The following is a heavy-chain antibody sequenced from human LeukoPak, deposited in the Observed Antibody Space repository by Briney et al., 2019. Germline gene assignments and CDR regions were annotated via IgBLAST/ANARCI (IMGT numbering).Heavy chain of an antibody. CDR1: GFTFSGYA. CDR2: ISYDGSNK. D-gene: IGHD7-27*01. Sequence: PGGSLRLSCAASGFTFSGYAMHWVRQAPGKGLEWVAVISYDGSNKYYADSVKGRFTISRDNSKNTLYLQMNSLRVEDTAVYYCARDLAWGAFDYWGQGILVAVSS. CDR3: ARDLAWGAFDY. V-gene: IGHV3-30*04. J-gene: IGHJ4*02.